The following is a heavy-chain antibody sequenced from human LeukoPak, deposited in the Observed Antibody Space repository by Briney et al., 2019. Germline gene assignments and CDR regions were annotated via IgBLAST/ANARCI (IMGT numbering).Heavy chain of an antibody. J-gene: IGHJ6*02. Sequence: GGSLRLSCEASGFTLSSYVMGWVRQAPGKGLEWVSPISGGGGSTYYADSVKGRFTVSRDNSRNTLYMELNSLRVEDTAVYYCARGDCSSSSCSGFYGMDVWGQGTTVTVSS. D-gene: IGHD2-2*01. CDR2: ISGGGGST. CDR3: ARGDCSSSSCSGFYGMDV. CDR1: GFTLSSYV. V-gene: IGHV3-23*01.